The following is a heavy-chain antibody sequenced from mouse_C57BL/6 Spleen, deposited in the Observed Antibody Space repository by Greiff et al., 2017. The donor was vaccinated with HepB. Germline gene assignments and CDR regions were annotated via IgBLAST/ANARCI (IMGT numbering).Heavy chain of an antibody. Sequence: QVQLQQPGAELLMPGASVKLSCKASGYTFTSYWMHWVKQRPGQGLEWIGEIDPSDSYTNYNQKFKGKSTLTVDKSSSTAYMQLSSLTSEDSAVYYCARGDSTPFDYWGQGTTLTVSS. J-gene: IGHJ2*01. CDR1: GYTFTSYW. CDR3: ARGDSTPFDY. V-gene: IGHV1-69*01. D-gene: IGHD2-1*01. CDR2: IDPSDSYT.